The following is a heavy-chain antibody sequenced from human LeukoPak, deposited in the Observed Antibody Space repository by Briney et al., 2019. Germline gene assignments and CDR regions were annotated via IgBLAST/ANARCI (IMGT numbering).Heavy chain of an antibody. CDR2: ISSSSSYI. D-gene: IGHD3-10*01. CDR1: GFTFSSYS. CDR3: AREAVAFYGSRSPLDY. Sequence: WGSLRLSCAASGFTFSSYSMNWVRQAPGKGLEWVSSISSSSSYIYYADSVKGRFTISRDNAKNSLYLQMNSLRAEDTAVYYCAREAVAFYGSRSPLDYWGQGT. V-gene: IGHV3-21*01. J-gene: IGHJ4*02.